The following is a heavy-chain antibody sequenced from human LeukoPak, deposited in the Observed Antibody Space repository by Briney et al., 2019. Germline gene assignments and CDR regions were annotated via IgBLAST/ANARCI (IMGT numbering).Heavy chain of an antibody. CDR1: GFTFSTYA. CDR3: ARGAYYYED. D-gene: IGHD3-22*01. J-gene: IGHJ4*02. CDR2: VSKDGSTK. V-gene: IGHV3-30*04. Sequence: GTSLRLSCVASGFTFSTYAIHWVRQAPGKGLEWVAVVSKDGSTKYYADSVKGRFTISRDNAKNSLYLQMNSLRAEDTAVYYCARGAYYYEDWGQGTLVTVSS.